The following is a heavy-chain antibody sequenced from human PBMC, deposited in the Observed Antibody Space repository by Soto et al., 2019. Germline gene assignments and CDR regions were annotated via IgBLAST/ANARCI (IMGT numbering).Heavy chain of an antibody. CDR2: IYYSGST. CDR1: GGSISSYY. D-gene: IGHD3-3*01. Sequence: SETLSLTCTVSGGSISSYYWSWIRQPPGKGLEWIGYIYYSGSTNYNPSLKSRVTISVDTSKNQFSLRLSSVTAADTAVYYCARDIYYDFWSGHYGMDVWGQGTTVTVSS. CDR3: ARDIYYDFWSGHYGMDV. V-gene: IGHV4-59*01. J-gene: IGHJ6*02.